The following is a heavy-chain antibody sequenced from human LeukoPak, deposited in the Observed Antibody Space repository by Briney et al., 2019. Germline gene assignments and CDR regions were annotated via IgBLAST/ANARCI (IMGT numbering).Heavy chain of an antibody. D-gene: IGHD3-22*01. CDR3: ASVDYYDSSGYYPDAFDI. Sequence: TGGSLRLSCAASGFTVSSNYMNWVRQAPGKGLEWVSSISSDSSYIYYADAVHGRFTVSRDNAKNSLYLQMNSLRAEDTAVYYCASVDYYDSSGYYPDAFDIWGQGTMVTVSS. V-gene: IGHV3-21*01. CDR2: ISSDSSYI. J-gene: IGHJ3*02. CDR1: GFTVSSNY.